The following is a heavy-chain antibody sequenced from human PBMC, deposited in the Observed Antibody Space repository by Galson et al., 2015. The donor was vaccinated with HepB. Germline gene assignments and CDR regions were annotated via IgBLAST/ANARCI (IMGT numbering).Heavy chain of an antibody. CDR3: ARLGSSWSIDY. CDR1: GFTFSSYG. V-gene: IGHV3-33*01. CDR2: IWYDGSNK. D-gene: IGHD6-13*01. J-gene: IGHJ4*02. Sequence: SLRLSCAASGFTFSSYGMHWVRQAPGKGLEWVAVIWYDGSNKYYEDSVKGRFTISRDNSKNTLYLQMNSLRVEDTAVYYCARLGSSWSIDYWGQGTLVTVSS.